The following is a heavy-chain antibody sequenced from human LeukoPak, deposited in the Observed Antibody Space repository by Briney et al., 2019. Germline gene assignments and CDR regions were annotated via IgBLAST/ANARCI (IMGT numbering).Heavy chain of an antibody. D-gene: IGHD6-19*01. CDR2: ISGSGGST. Sequence: AGGSLRLSCAASGFTFSSYAMSWVRQAPGKGLEWVSAISGSGGSTYYADSVKGRFTISRDNSKNTLYLQMNSLRAEDTAVYYCAKDLRIAVAGHDYWGQGTLVTVSS. CDR3: AKDLRIAVAGHDY. J-gene: IGHJ4*02. V-gene: IGHV3-23*01. CDR1: GFTFSSYA.